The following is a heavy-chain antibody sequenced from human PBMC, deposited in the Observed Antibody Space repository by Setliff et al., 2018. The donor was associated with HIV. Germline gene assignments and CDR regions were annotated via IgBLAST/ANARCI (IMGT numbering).Heavy chain of an antibody. CDR1: GGSINNHY. J-gene: IGHJ6*03. V-gene: IGHV4-4*07. D-gene: IGHD3-22*01. CDR2: MYISGGT. Sequence: PSETLSLTCTVSGGSINNHYWSWIRQPAGKGLEWIGRMYISGGTDYNPSLKSRVTMSADTSKKQFSLELSSVTAADTAVYYCARGFSGHYSFTGYMDVWGKGTTVTVSS. CDR3: ARGFSGHYSFTGYMDV.